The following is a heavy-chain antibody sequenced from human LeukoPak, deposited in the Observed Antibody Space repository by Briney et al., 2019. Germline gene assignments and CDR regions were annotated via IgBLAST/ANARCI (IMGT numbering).Heavy chain of an antibody. D-gene: IGHD3-10*01. CDR3: VKEHVDRAFPRYFEI. CDR1: GFTSSTNP. J-gene: IGHJ3*02. V-gene: IGHV3-23*01. Sequence: GGCLRLSCAAAGFTSSTNPMSWVRQAPGEGLGWVSAIIGIGTYYTDAVKGRLTISREKSKNTGFSQMNTRRAGDTAAYYCVKEHVDRAFPRYFEIWGQGTVVTVSS. CDR2: IIGIGT.